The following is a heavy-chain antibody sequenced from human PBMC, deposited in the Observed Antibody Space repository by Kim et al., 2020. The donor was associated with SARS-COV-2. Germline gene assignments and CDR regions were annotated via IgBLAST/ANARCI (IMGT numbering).Heavy chain of an antibody. CDR2: INHSGST. CDR3: ARASGPRYCSSTSCYGRLIHAEYFQH. D-gene: IGHD2-2*01. CDR1: GGSFSGYY. J-gene: IGHJ1*01. V-gene: IGHV4-34*01. Sequence: SETLSLTCAVYGGSFSGYYWSWIRQPPGKGLEWIGEINHSGSTNYNPSLKSRVTISVDTSKNQFSLKLSSVTAADTAVYYCARASGPRYCSSTSCYGRLIHAEYFQHWGQGTLVTVSS.